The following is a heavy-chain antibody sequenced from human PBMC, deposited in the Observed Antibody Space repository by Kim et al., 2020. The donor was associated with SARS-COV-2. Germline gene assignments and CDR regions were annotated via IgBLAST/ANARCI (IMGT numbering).Heavy chain of an antibody. J-gene: IGHJ4*02. CDR2: ISSSGTDI. Sequence: GGSLRLSCAASGFSFTTYSMNWVRQAPGKGLEWISYISSSGTDISHAASVKGRFTVSRDSAKNSLFLQMNSLRDEDTAVYYCARDLKGYYSFDYWGLGTLVTVSS. CDR3: ARDLKGYYSFDY. V-gene: IGHV3-48*02. CDR1: GFSFTTYS. D-gene: IGHD5-18*01.